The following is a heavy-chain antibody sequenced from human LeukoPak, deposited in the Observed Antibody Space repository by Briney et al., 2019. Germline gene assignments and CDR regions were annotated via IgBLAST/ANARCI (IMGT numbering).Heavy chain of an antibody. CDR2: ISSRGIFT. D-gene: IGHD3-9*01. CDR1: GFTFSECA. Sequence: GESLRLSCAASGFTFSECAMTWVREAPGKGLEWVTAISSRGIFTFYADSVKGRFTISRDNSKNRLYLQVNSLRAEDTSIYCCAKAGHDFLTPSGFDPWGHGALVTVS. CDR3: AKAGHDFLTPSGFDP. V-gene: IGHV3-23*01. J-gene: IGHJ5*02.